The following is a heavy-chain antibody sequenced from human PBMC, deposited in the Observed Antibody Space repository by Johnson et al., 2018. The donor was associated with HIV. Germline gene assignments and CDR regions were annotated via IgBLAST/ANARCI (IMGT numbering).Heavy chain of an antibody. D-gene: IGHD3-22*01. CDR2: ISYDGSNK. CDR3: AKVRVAAMIVVVSGRDAFDI. J-gene: IGHJ3*02. V-gene: IGHV3-30-3*01. Sequence: QVQLVESWGGVVQPGRSLRLSCAASGFTFSSYAMHWVRQAPGKGLEWVALISYDGSNKYCADSVKGRFSISRDNSKNTLYLQMNSLRTEDTAVYYCAKVRVAAMIVVVSGRDAFDIWGQGTMVTVSS. CDR1: GFTFSSYA.